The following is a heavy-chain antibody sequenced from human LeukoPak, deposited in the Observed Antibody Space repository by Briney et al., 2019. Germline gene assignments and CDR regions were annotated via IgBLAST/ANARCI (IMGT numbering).Heavy chain of an antibody. CDR3: AREGSRGGGFSSWLDP. V-gene: IGHV4-39*02. CDR2: ISYRGST. CDR1: GGSISSSSYY. J-gene: IGHJ5*02. D-gene: IGHD2-15*01. Sequence: SETLSLTCTVSGGSISSSSYYWGWIRQPPGKGLEWSGSISYRGSTYYNPSLKSRVTISVDTSKNQFSLKLSSVTAADTAMYYCAREGSRGGGFSSWLDPWGQGTLVTVSS.